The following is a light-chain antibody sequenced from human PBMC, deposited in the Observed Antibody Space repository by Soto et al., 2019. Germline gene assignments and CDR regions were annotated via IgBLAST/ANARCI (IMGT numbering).Light chain of an antibody. CDR1: QSICTC. Sequence: DIQMTQSPSTLSASVGDRVTLTCRASQSICTCLAWYQQKPGEAPTLLIYDASTLESGVPSRFSGSGSGTDFTLTISSLQPDDFATYYCQPYNSYSRTFGQGTKVDIK. CDR3: QPYNSYSRT. J-gene: IGKJ1*01. CDR2: DAS. V-gene: IGKV1-5*01.